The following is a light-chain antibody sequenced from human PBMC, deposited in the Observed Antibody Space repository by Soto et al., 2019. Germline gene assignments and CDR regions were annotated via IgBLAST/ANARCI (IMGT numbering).Light chain of an antibody. V-gene: IGKV3-15*01. Sequence: EILMTQSPPTLSVSPGERATLSCRASQSVSSNLAWYQQKPGQAPRLLIYGASTRATGIPGRFSGSGSGTDFTLTISSLQSEDFAIYYCQQYDNWPRTFGQGTKV. CDR3: QQYDNWPRT. CDR2: GAS. CDR1: QSVSSN. J-gene: IGKJ1*01.